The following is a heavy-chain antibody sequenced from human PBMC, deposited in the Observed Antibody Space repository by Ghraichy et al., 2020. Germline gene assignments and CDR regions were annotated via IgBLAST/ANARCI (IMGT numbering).Heavy chain of an antibody. Sequence: NPSLTCTVSGGSISSYYWSWIRQPPGKGLEWIGYIYYSGSTNYNPSLKSRVTISVDTSKNQFSLKLSSVTAADTAVYYCARVQRGYSYGRYFDYWGQGTLVTVSS. V-gene: IGHV4-59*01. CDR3: ARVQRGYSYGRYFDY. CDR1: GGSISSYY. CDR2: IYYSGST. J-gene: IGHJ4*02. D-gene: IGHD5-18*01.